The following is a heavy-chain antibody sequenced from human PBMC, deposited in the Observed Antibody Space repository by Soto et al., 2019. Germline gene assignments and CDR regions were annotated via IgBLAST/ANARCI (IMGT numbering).Heavy chain of an antibody. CDR1: GFSLSTSGVG. V-gene: IGHV2-5*02. J-gene: IGHJ4*02. CDR2: IYWDDHR. D-gene: IGHD6-13*01. Sequence: SGPTLVNPTQTLTLTCTFSGFSLSTSGVGVGWIRRPPGKALEWLALIYWDDHRRHSPSLKSRLTITKDTSKNQVVLTMTNMDPLDTATYYCALRVGSSSCYRVDYWGQGTLVTVPS. CDR3: ALRVGSSSCYRVDY.